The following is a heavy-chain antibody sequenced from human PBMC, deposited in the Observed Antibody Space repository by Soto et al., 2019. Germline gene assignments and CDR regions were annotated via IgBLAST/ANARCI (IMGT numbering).Heavy chain of an antibody. D-gene: IGHD1-26*01. CDR2: ISYDGSNK. V-gene: IGHV3-30*03. CDR1: GFTFSHYG. Sequence: QVQLVESGGGVVQPGRSLRLSCAASGFTFSHYGIHWVRQAPGKGLEWLAVISYDGSNKHYADSVKGRFTVSRDNSKNTLYLQMNSLRADDTAVYFCARYSGKYQGPIDYGGQGTLVTVSS. CDR3: ARYSGKYQGPIDY. J-gene: IGHJ4*02.